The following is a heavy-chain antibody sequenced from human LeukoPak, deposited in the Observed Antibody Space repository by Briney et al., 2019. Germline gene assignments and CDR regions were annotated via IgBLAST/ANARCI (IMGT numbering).Heavy chain of an antibody. V-gene: IGHV3-23*01. CDR3: TRNWDYSDFFDY. Sequence: GGSLRLSCAASGFTFSTYAMTWVRQAPGKGLEWVSTLSGTGGTTYYADSVKGRFTISRDNSKNTLYLQMNSLRAEDTAVYYCTRNWDYSDFFDYWGQGTLVTVSS. D-gene: IGHD4-11*01. J-gene: IGHJ4*02. CDR2: LSGTGGTT. CDR1: GFTFSTYA.